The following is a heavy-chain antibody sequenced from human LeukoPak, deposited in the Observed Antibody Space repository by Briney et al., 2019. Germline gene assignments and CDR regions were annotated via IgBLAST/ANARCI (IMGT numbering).Heavy chain of an antibody. D-gene: IGHD3-22*01. CDR1: GFTFSTYA. V-gene: IGHV3-21*01. Sequence: PGGSLRLSCAASGFTFSTYAMNWVRQAPGKGLEWVSSISRGRSYIYYADSVEGRFTIYRDNAEGSLYLQMDNLRVEDTAVYFCARDSQVVGTDFDDWGQGILVTVSS. CDR3: ARDSQVVGTDFDD. CDR2: ISRGRSYI. J-gene: IGHJ4*02.